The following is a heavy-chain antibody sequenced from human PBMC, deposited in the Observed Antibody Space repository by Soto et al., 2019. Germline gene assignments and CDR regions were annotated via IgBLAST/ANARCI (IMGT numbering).Heavy chain of an antibody. Sequence: QVQLVQSGAEVKKPGSSVKVSCKASGGTFSRYSITWVRQAPGHGLEWIGRISPIFGIASYAQKLQGSVTITPDESTSTSYMQLSSLRSDDTAVYYCAREDRDRETGLVPAAIDGMYVWCQGTTVTVSS. CDR2: ISPIFGIA. J-gene: IGHJ6*02. V-gene: IGHV1-69*08. CDR3: AREDRDRETGLVPAAIDGMYV. CDR1: GGTFSRYS. D-gene: IGHD2-2*01.